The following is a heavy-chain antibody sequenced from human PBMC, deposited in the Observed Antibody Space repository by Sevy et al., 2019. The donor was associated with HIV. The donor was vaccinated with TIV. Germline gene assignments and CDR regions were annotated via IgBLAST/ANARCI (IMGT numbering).Heavy chain of an antibody. Sequence: ASVKVSCKSSGYTFTTYDINWVRQATGQGLEWMGWMNPNSGNTGYAQKFQGRVTMTSNTSISTAYMELSSLRSEDTAVYYCAGIDSSGYMGNFDYWGQGTLVTVSS. CDR2: MNPNSGNT. V-gene: IGHV1-8*01. D-gene: IGHD3-22*01. CDR3: AGIDSSGYMGNFDY. J-gene: IGHJ4*02. CDR1: GYTFTTYD.